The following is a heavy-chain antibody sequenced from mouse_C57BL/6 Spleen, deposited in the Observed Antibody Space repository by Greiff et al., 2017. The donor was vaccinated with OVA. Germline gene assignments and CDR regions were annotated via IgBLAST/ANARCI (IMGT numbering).Heavy chain of an antibody. CDR1: GFSLSTSGMG. V-gene: IGHV8-12*01. CDR2: IYWDDDK. D-gene: IGHD2-3*01. Sequence: QVTLKESGPGILQSSQTLSLTCSFSGFSLSTSGMGVSWIRQPSGKGLEWLAHIYWDDDKRYNPSLKSRLTISKDTSRNQVFLKITSVDTADTATYYCARSYDGYYDFDYWGQGTTLTVSS. J-gene: IGHJ2*01. CDR3: ARSYDGYYDFDY.